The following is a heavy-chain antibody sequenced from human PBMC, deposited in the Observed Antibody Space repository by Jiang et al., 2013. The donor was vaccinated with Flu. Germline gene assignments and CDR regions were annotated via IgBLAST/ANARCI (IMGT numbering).Heavy chain of an antibody. CDR1: VAPSVLLITS. V-gene: IGHV4-39*01. CDR3: ARQVRVEKWLGWGPNWFDP. D-gene: IGHD6-19*01. Sequence: PGLVKPSETLSLTCSVLVAPSVLLITSGAGSASPHGKGLEWIGTIYYSGSTYYNPSLKSRVTISVDTSENQFSLKLRSVTAADTAAYYCARQVRVEKWLGWGPNWFDPWGQGTLVTVSS. J-gene: IGHJ5*02. CDR2: IYYSGST.